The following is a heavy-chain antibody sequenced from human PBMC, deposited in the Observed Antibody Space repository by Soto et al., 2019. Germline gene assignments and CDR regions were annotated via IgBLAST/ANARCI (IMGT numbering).Heavy chain of an antibody. J-gene: IGHJ4*02. D-gene: IGHD5-12*01. CDR3: VRVPTGGYAFSLDDY. V-gene: IGHV3-74*01. Sequence: EVQLVESGGGLVQPGGSLRVSCAASGFTFSSYWMHWVRQALGKGLVWVSRINSDGSSTTYADSVKGRFTISRDNAKNTLYLQMNSLRAEDTAVYYCVRVPTGGYAFSLDDYWGQGTLVTVSS. CDR1: GFTFSSYW. CDR2: INSDGSST.